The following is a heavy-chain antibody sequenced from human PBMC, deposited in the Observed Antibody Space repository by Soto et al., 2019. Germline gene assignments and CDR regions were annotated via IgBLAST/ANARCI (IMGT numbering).Heavy chain of an antibody. V-gene: IGHV3-30-3*01. Sequence: QVQLVESGGGVVQPGRSLRLSCAASGFTFSSYAMHWVRQAPGKGLEWVAVISYDGSNKYYADSVKGRFTISRDNSKNTLYLQMNSLRAEDTAVYYCARGQEWLFEYYYYGMDVWGQGTTVTVSS. J-gene: IGHJ6*02. D-gene: IGHD3-3*01. CDR1: GFTFSSYA. CDR2: ISYDGSNK. CDR3: ARGQEWLFEYYYYGMDV.